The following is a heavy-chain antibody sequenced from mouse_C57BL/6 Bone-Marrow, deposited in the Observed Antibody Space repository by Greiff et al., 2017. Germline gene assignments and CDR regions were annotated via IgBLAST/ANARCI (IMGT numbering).Heavy chain of an antibody. V-gene: IGHV5-4*01. CDR2: ISDGGSYT. J-gene: IGHJ2*01. Sequence: KLVESGGGLVKPGGSLKLSCAASGFTFSSYAMSWVRQTPEKRLEWVATISDGGSYTYYPDNVKGRFTISRDNAKNNLYLQMSHLKSEDTAMYYCARDRYSYYYGSSLYFDYWGQGTTLTVSS. D-gene: IGHD1-1*01. CDR3: ARDRYSYYYGSSLYFDY. CDR1: GFTFSSYA.